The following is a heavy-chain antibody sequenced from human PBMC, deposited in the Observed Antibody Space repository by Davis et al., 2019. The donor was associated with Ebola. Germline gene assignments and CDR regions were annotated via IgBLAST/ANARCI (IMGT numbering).Heavy chain of an antibody. CDR1: GYSFTSYW. Sequence: GESLKISCKGSGYSFTSYWIGWVRQMPGKGLEWMGIIYPGDSDTRYSPSFQGQVTISADKSISTAYLQWSSLKASDTAMYYCARRSGCSGGSCYPGVSMDVWGQGTTVTVSS. J-gene: IGHJ6*02. CDR3: ARRSGCSGGSCYPGVSMDV. D-gene: IGHD2-15*01. CDR2: IYPGDSDT. V-gene: IGHV5-51*01.